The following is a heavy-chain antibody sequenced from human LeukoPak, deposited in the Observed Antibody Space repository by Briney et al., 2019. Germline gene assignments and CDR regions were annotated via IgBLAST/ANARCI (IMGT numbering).Heavy chain of an antibody. D-gene: IGHD4-17*01. CDR3: AKGTTVTTSGWFDP. V-gene: IGHV3-30*18. J-gene: IGHJ5*02. CDR1: GFTFSSYA. Sequence: PGGSLRLSCAASGFTFSSYAMHWVRQAPGKGLEWVAVISYDGSNKYYADSVKGRFTISRDNSKNTLYLQMNSLRAEDTAVYYCAKGTTVTTSGWFDPWGQGTLVTLSS. CDR2: ISYDGSNK.